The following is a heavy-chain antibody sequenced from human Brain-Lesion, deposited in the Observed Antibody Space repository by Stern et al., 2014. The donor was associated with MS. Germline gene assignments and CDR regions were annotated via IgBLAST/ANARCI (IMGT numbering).Heavy chain of an antibody. D-gene: IGHD3-3*01. CDR3: ARVYNTIYGIVTQRGSGMDV. Sequence: EVQLVQSGAGLVQPGGSLTISCTAAGFTFGNYWMTWVRQAPGQGLEWVANINGDGTEKNYVDSVKGRFTIARDNARNSLYLQMNSLRVEDTALYYCARVYNTIYGIVTQRGSGMDVWGQGTTVIVSS. V-gene: IGHV3-7*01. J-gene: IGHJ6*02. CDR2: INGDGTEK. CDR1: GFTFGNYW.